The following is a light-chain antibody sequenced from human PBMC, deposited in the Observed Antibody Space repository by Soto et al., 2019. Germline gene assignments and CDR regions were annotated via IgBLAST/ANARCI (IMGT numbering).Light chain of an antibody. Sequence: SYELTQPPSVPVSPGLTASITCSGDKLGDKLAYWYQRKPGQPPVLVMYQDSKRPSGIPERFSGSNSGNTATLTISGTQSMDEADYYCQAWDSSTAVFGTGTKVTVL. J-gene: IGLJ1*01. CDR3: QAWDSSTAV. CDR1: KLGDKL. CDR2: QDS. V-gene: IGLV3-1*01.